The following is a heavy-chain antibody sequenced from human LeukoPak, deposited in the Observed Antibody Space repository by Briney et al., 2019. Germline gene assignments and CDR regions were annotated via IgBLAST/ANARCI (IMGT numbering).Heavy chain of an antibody. D-gene: IGHD3-10*01. V-gene: IGHV4-39*01. CDR1: GDSISSSRDY. Sequence: SVTLSLTCTVSGDSISSSRDYWGWIRQPPGKGLEWVGSIYYSGSTDYNPSLKSRVTMSVETSKNQFFLNLSSVTAEDTAVYFCARLERSGSYFLQVWGQGTLVTVSS. J-gene: IGHJ4*02. CDR2: IYYSGST. CDR3: ARLERSGSYFLQV.